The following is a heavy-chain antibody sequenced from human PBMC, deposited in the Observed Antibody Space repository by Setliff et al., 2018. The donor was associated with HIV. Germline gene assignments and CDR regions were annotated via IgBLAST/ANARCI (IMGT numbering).Heavy chain of an antibody. CDR3: ATSSRIYYYSYMDV. CDR2: ISAYNGNT. CDR1: GYTFTSYG. D-gene: IGHD2-2*01. J-gene: IGHJ6*03. V-gene: IGHV1-18*01. Sequence: ASVKVSCKASGYTFTSYGISWVRQAPGQGLQWMGWISAYNGNTNYAQKLQGRVTMTTEKSTSTTYMELRSLSSDDTAVYYCATSSRIYYYSYMDVWGKGTTVTVSS.